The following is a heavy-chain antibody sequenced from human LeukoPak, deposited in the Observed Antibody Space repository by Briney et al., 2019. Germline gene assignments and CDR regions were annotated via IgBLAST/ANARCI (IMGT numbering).Heavy chain of an antibody. CDR2: ISGSGSVM. J-gene: IGHJ4*02. D-gene: IGHD5-18*01. CDR1: GFTFSVYS. V-gene: IGHV3-48*04. CDR3: ARDYNYAFDY. Sequence: GGSLRLSCAASGFTFSVYSMNWVRQAPGKGLEWLSYISGSGSVMYYADSVKGRFTISRDSAKNSLYLQISSLRAEDTAVYYCARDYNYAFDYWGQGILVTVSS.